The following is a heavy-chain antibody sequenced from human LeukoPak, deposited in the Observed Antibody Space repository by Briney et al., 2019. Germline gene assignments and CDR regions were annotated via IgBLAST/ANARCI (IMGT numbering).Heavy chain of an antibody. CDR1: GFTFYSYW. J-gene: IGHJ4*02. D-gene: IGHD6-19*01. Sequence: GGSLRLSCAASGFTFYSYWMSWVRQAPGKGLEWVANIKQVVSEKLYADSVEGRFTISRANARNTLYLQMDSLRVEDTAVYYCARASSAWHPDYWGQGTLVTVSS. CDR2: IKQVVSEK. CDR3: ARASSAWHPDY. V-gene: IGHV3-7*04.